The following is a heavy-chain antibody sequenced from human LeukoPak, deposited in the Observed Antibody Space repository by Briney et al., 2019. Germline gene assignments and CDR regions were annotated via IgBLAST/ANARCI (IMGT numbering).Heavy chain of an antibody. J-gene: IGHJ4*02. V-gene: IGHV3-53*01. D-gene: IGHD3-22*01. CDR2: IYTGGGT. CDR1: GFTVNSNY. CDR3: ARGGVESDRSDYSSFDY. Sequence: PGGSLRLSCAASGFTVNSNYMSWVRQAPGKGLEWVSVIYTGGGTYYADSVKGRFTISRDNSKNTLYLQMNSLRAEDTAVYYCARGGVESDRSDYSSFDYWGQGTLVTVSS.